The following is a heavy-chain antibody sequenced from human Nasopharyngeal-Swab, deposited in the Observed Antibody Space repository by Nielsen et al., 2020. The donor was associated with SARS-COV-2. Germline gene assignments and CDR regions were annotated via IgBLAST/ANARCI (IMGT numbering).Heavy chain of an antibody. Sequence: GESLKIYCAASGFTFSRSALTWVRQDPGKGLEWVSAIGVSGTMTYYADFVRGRFTISRDNSKNTLYLQMNSLRAEDTAVYYCARGSSRGMFDYWGQGTLVTVSS. D-gene: IGHD6-13*01. J-gene: IGHJ4*02. V-gene: IGHV3-23*01. CDR2: IGVSGTMT. CDR1: GFTFSRSA. CDR3: ARGSSRGMFDY.